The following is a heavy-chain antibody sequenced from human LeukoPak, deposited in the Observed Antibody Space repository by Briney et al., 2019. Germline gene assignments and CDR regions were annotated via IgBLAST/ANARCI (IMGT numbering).Heavy chain of an antibody. CDR2: IYYSGST. CDR3: ARGSGAYYYGSYYMDV. V-gene: IGHV4-59*01. Sequence: PSETLSLTCTVSGGSISTYYWSWIRQPPGKGLEWIGYIYYSGSTSYNPSLKSRVTISVDTSKNQFSLKLSSVTAADTAVYYCARGSGAYYYGSYYMDVWGKGTTVTISS. J-gene: IGHJ6*03. D-gene: IGHD3-10*01. CDR1: GGSISTYY.